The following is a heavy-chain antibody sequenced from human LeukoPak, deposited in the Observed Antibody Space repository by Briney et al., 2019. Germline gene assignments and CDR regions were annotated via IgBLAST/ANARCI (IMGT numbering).Heavy chain of an antibody. CDR3: ARADVLWFGELVDY. D-gene: IGHD3-10*01. J-gene: IGHJ4*02. Sequence: ASVKVSCKAFGYTFTGYYMHWVRQAPGQGLEWMGWINPNSGGTNYAQKFQGRVTMTRDTSISTAYMELSRLRSDDTAVYYCARADVLWFGELVDYWGQGTLVTVSS. V-gene: IGHV1-2*02. CDR1: GYTFTGYY. CDR2: INPNSGGT.